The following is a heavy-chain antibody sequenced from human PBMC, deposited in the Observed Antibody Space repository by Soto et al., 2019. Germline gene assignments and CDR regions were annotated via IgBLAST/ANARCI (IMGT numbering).Heavy chain of an antibody. D-gene: IGHD5-12*01. CDR2: ISSSSGTI. V-gene: IGHV3-48*01. J-gene: IGHJ4*02. CDR3: ARVGDSGYDFAIDY. CDR1: GFTFSSYS. Sequence: GSLSLSCAASGFTFSSYSMNWVRQAPGKGLEWVSYISSSSGTIYYADPVKGHFTISRDNAKNSLYLQMNSLRAEDTAVYSCARVGDSGYDFAIDYWGQGTLVTVSS.